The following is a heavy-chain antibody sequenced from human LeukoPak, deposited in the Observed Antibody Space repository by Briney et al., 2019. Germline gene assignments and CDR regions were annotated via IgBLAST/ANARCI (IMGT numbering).Heavy chain of an antibody. D-gene: IGHD2-2*01. J-gene: IGHJ6*02. CDR1: GGTFSSYA. Sequence: SVKVSCTASGGTFSSYAISWVRQAPGQGLEWMGGIIPIFGTANYAQKFQGRVTITADESTSTAYMELSSLRSEDTAVYYCARSFGAATNLHQLYYYYGMDVWGQGTTVTVSS. CDR3: ARSFGAATNLHQLYYYYGMDV. V-gene: IGHV1-69*13. CDR2: IIPIFGTA.